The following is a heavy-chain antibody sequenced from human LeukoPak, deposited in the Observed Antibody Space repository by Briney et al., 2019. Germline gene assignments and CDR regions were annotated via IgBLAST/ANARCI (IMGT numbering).Heavy chain of an antibody. Sequence: GGSLRLSCAASGFTFSSYWMHWVRQAPGKGLVWVSRINSDGSSTSYADSVKGRFTISRDNAKNSLYLQMNSLRDEDTAVYYCARDGAPSRPLDYWGQGTLVTVSS. V-gene: IGHV3-74*01. CDR3: ARDGAPSRPLDY. J-gene: IGHJ4*02. CDR2: INSDGSST. D-gene: IGHD3-16*01. CDR1: GFTFSSYW.